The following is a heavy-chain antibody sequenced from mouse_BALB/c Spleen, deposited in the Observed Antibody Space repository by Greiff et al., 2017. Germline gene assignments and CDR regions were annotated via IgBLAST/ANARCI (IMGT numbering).Heavy chain of an antibody. CDR1: GFTFSSYG. D-gene: IGHD1-1*01. Sequence: EVQLVESGGGLVQPGGSLKLSCAASGFTFSSYGMSWVRQTPDKRLELVATINSNGGSTYYPDSVKGRFTISRDNAKNTLYLQMSSLKSEDTAMYYCARAKLITTWYFDVWGAGTTVTVSS. CDR3: ARAKLITTWYFDV. J-gene: IGHJ1*01. CDR2: INSNGGST. V-gene: IGHV5-6-3*01.